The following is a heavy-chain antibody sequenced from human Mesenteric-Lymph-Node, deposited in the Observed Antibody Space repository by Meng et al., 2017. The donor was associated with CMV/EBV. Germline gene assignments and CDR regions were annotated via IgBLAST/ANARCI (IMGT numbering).Heavy chain of an antibody. J-gene: IGHJ4*02. V-gene: IGHV3-30*02. Sequence: GESLKISCAASGFTFSSYGMHWVRQAPGKGLEWVTFIRYDGSNKYYADSVKGRFTISRDNSKNTLYLQMNSLRAEDTAVYYCASGVAAGDWGQGTLVTVSS. CDR2: IRYDGSNK. CDR3: ASGVAAGD. CDR1: GFTFSSYG. D-gene: IGHD2-15*01.